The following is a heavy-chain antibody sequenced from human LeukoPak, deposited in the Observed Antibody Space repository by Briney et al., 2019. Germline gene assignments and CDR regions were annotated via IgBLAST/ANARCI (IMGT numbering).Heavy chain of an antibody. CDR2: IKQDGGEK. J-gene: IGHJ6*03. Sequence: GGSLRLSCAASGFTFSSYWMSWVRQAPGKGPEWVANIKQDGGEKYYVDSVKGRFTISRDNSKNTLYLQMNSLRAEDTAVYYCAKDRAEGYAYYYYYMDVWGKGTTVTVSS. CDR3: AKDRAEGYAYYYYYMDV. D-gene: IGHD5-12*01. V-gene: IGHV3-7*01. CDR1: GFTFSSYW.